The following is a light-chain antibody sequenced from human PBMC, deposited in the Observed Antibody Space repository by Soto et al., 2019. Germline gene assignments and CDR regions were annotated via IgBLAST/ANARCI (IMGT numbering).Light chain of an antibody. CDR3: QQYGTSHT. J-gene: IGKJ2*01. Sequence: EIVLTQSPGTLSLCPGERATLSCRASQSVTSNYLAWHQQQPGQAPRLLIHGVSNRATGIPDRFSGSGSETDFTLIISRLEPEDFAVYYCQQYGTSHTFGQGTKLEIK. V-gene: IGKV3-20*01. CDR2: GVS. CDR1: QSVTSNY.